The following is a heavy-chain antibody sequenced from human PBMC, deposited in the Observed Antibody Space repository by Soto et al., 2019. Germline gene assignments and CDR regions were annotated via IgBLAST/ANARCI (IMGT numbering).Heavy chain of an antibody. CDR2: IIPILDVA. D-gene: IGHD3-22*01. V-gene: IGHV1-69*02. J-gene: IGHJ4*02. Sequence: SVKVSCKTSGGTFRTYTINWVRQAPGQGLEWMGRIIPILDVANYAQKFQGRVTITADKSTSTAHMELRSLRSEDTAVYYCARFYDSSGYYAPDYFDYWGQGTLVTVSS. CDR3: ARFYDSSGYYAPDYFDY. CDR1: GGTFRTYT.